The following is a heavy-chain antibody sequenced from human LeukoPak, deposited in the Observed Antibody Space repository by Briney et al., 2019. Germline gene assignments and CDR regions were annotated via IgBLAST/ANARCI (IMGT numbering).Heavy chain of an antibody. Sequence: SETLSLTCTVSGGSIISYYWSWIRQPPGKELEWIGYIYYSGSTSYNPSLKSRVTMSVDTSKNQFSLKLSSVTAADTAVYYCARDYYDSSGSACFDFWGQGTLVTVSS. CDR2: IYYSGST. CDR3: ARDYYDSSGSACFDF. CDR1: GGSIISYY. V-gene: IGHV4-59*01. D-gene: IGHD3-22*01. J-gene: IGHJ4*02.